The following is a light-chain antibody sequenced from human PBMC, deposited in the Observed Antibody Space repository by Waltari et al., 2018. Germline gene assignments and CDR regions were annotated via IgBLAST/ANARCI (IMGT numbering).Light chain of an antibody. J-gene: IGKJ5*01. CDR1: QIVISY. V-gene: IGKV3-11*01. Sequence: EIVLTKSPATLSLSPGERATLSCRASQIVISYLAWYQEKPGQSPRLLISDASNRATGVPARCSGSGSGTDFALTISSLEPEDFAVYFCQRRYNWPPITFGQGTRLEIK. CDR2: DAS. CDR3: QRRYNWPPIT.